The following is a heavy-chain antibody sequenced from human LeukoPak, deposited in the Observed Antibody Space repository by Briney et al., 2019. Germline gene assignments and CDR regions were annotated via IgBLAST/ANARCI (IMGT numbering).Heavy chain of an antibody. CDR1: GFTFSSGY. V-gene: IGHV3-74*01. D-gene: IGHD2-2*02. Sequence: GGSLRLSCAVSGFTFSSGYMHWVRQPPGKGPVWVSRISSDGNNTIYAYSVKGRFTISRDDARNTLYLQMNSLRDGDTAVYYCARYTGGGVYWGQGTLVTVSS. J-gene: IGHJ4*02. CDR2: ISSDGNNT. CDR3: ARYTGGGVY.